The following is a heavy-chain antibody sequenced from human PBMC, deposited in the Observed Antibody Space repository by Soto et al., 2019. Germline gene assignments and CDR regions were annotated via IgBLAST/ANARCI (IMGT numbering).Heavy chain of an antibody. Sequence: QVQLQQWGAGLLKPSETLSLTCAVYGGSFSGYYWSWIRQPPGKGLEWIGEINHSGSTNYNPSLKSRVTISVDTSKNQCSRKLSSVTAADTAVYYCARDDYGDQRDYYYGMDVWGQGTTVTVSS. D-gene: IGHD4-17*01. CDR3: ARDDYGDQRDYYYGMDV. CDR1: GGSFSGYY. V-gene: IGHV4-34*01. CDR2: INHSGST. J-gene: IGHJ6*02.